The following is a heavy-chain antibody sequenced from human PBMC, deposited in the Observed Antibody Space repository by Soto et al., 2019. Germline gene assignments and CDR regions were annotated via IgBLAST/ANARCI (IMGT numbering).Heavy chain of an antibody. V-gene: IGHV4-39*01. Sequence: QLQLQESGPGLVKPSETLSLTCTVSGGSISSSSYYWGWIRQPPGKGLEWIGSIYYSGSTYYNPSLKSRVTISVDTSKTQFSLTLSSVTAADTAVYYCARHQGTYRSWPYYYYGMDVWGQGTTVTVSS. D-gene: IGHD6-13*01. J-gene: IGHJ6*02. CDR2: IYYSGST. CDR1: GGSISSSSYY. CDR3: ARHQGTYRSWPYYYYGMDV.